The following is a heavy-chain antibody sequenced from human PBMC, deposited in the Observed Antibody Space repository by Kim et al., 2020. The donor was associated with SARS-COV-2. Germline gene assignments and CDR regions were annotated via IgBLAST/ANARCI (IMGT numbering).Heavy chain of an antibody. CDR2: ISYDGSNK. Sequence: GGSLRLSCAASGFTFSSYAMHWVRQAPGKGLEWVAVISYDGSNKYYADSVKGRFTISRDNSKNTLYLQMNSLRAEDTAVYYCAREGYGSDFVVEGEVIITNYYGMDVWGQGTTVTVSS. D-gene: IGHD3-10*01. V-gene: IGHV3-30*04. CDR3: AREGYGSDFVVEGEVIITNYYGMDV. CDR1: GFTFSSYA. J-gene: IGHJ6*02.